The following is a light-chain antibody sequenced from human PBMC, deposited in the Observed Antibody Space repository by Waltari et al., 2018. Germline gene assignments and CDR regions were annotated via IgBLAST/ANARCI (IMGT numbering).Light chain of an antibody. V-gene: IGLV3-19*01. J-gene: IGLJ2*01. Sequence: SSELTQDPAVSVAMGQTVTITCQGNGLRSYYASLYQQRPGQAPLIIMYDKNKRPPGVPDRFTGSNSDNTASLTITGAQAEDEASYYCHSRDASGVGGSFGGGTKLTVL. CDR1: GLRSYY. CDR3: HSRDASGVGGS. CDR2: DKN.